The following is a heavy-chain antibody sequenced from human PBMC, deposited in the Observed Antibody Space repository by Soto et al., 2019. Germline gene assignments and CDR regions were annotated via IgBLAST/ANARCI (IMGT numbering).Heavy chain of an antibody. Sequence: PGGSLRLSCAASGFIFSSSGMHWVRQAPGKGLEWVAVISYNGGDKYYADSVKGRFTISRDNSKNTLFLQMNSLTADDTALYYCAKVGSSGWYSNYWGQGTLVTVSS. J-gene: IGHJ4*02. V-gene: IGHV3-30*18. CDR2: ISYNGGDK. CDR1: GFIFSSSG. D-gene: IGHD6-19*01. CDR3: AKVGSSGWYSNY.